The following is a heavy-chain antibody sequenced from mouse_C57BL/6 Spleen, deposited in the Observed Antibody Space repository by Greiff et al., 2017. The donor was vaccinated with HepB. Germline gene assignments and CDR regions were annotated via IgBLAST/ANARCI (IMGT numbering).Heavy chain of an antibody. V-gene: IGHV1-19*01. Sequence: EVQLQQSGPVLVKPGASVKMSCKASGYTFTDYYMNWVKQSHGKSLEWIGVINPYNGRTSYNQKFKGKATLTVDKSSSTAYMELNSLTSEDSAVYYWARSPDSSGYGFAYWGQGTLVTVSA. D-gene: IGHD3-2*02. CDR2: INPYNGRT. CDR1: GYTFTDYY. J-gene: IGHJ3*01. CDR3: ARSPDSSGYGFAY.